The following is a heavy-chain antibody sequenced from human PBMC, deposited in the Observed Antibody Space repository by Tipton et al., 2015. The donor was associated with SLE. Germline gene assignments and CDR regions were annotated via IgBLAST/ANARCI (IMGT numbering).Heavy chain of an antibody. V-gene: IGHV3-9*01. J-gene: IGHJ4*02. Sequence: SLRLSCAASGFTFDDYAMHWVRQAPGKGLEWVSGISWNSGSIGYADSVKGRFTISRDNAKNSLYLQMNSLRAEDTALYYCAKEGYDSSGYFDYWGQGTLVTVSS. D-gene: IGHD3-22*01. CDR2: ISWNSGSI. CDR3: AKEGYDSSGYFDY. CDR1: GFTFDDYA.